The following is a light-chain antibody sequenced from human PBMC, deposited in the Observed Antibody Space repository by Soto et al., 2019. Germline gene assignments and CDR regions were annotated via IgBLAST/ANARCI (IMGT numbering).Light chain of an antibody. Sequence: QSVLPQPPSASGTPGQRVTTSCSGGSSNIGTNAVNWYQQLPGTAPKLLIYNNNQRPSGVPDRFSGSKSGTSASLAISGLQSEDEADYYCAAWDDSLNGYVFGTGTKVTVL. CDR2: NNN. CDR3: AAWDDSLNGYV. J-gene: IGLJ1*01. V-gene: IGLV1-44*01. CDR1: SSNIGTNA.